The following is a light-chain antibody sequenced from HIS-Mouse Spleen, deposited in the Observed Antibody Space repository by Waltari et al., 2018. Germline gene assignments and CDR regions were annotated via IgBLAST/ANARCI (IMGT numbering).Light chain of an antibody. CDR3: QQYNSYSPYT. Sequence: DIQMTQSPSTLSASVGDSVTITCRASPSISSWLAWYQQKPGKAPKLLIYKASSLESGVPSRFSGSGSGTEFTLTISSLQPDDFATYYCQQYNSYSPYTFGQGTKLEIK. V-gene: IGKV1-5*03. CDR2: KAS. CDR1: PSISSW. J-gene: IGKJ2*01.